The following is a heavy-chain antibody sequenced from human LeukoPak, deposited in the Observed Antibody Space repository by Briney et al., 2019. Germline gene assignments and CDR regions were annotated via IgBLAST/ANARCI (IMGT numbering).Heavy chain of an antibody. Sequence: GGSLRLSCAASGFTFSSYSMNWVRQAPGKGPEWVSYISSSSSTIYYADSVKGRFTISRDNAKNSLYLQMNSLRAEDTAVYYCAKESGVVIIASSFDYWGQGTLVTVSS. J-gene: IGHJ4*02. D-gene: IGHD3-3*01. V-gene: IGHV3-48*01. CDR2: ISSSSSTI. CDR3: AKESGVVIIASSFDY. CDR1: GFTFSSYS.